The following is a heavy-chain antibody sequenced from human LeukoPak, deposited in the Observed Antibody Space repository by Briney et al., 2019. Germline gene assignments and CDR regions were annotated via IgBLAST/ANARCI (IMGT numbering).Heavy chain of an antibody. J-gene: IGHJ4*02. V-gene: IGHV1-18*01. Sequence: GASVKVSCKTSGYTFTTYGISWVRQAPGQGLEWMGWINAYNGNTIYAQKLQGRATMTTDTSASTAYMELRSLRSDDTAVYYCARASALDSFDYWGQGTLVTVSS. CDR3: ARASALDSFDY. CDR1: GYTFTTYG. CDR2: INAYNGNT.